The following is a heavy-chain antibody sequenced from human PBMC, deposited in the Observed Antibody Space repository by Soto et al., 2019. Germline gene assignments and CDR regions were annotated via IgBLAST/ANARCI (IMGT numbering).Heavy chain of an antibody. Sequence: QVQLVQSGAEVKKPGASVKVSCKSSGYTFSMSGISWVRQAPGQGLEWMGWISGYNGNTNYEQKSQDRATMTTDTSTNTAYMELRSLRSDDTAVYYCAREGPRPYYYYGMDVWGQGTTVTVSS. CDR3: AREGPRPYYYYGMDV. CDR1: GYTFSMSG. V-gene: IGHV1-18*01. J-gene: IGHJ6*02. CDR2: ISGYNGNT.